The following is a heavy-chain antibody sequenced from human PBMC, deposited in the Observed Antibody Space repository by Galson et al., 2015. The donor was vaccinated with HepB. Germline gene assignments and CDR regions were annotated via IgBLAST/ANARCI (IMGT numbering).Heavy chain of an antibody. CDR2: IKQDGSGE. D-gene: IGHD3-9*01. CDR1: GITFSNYW. V-gene: IGHV3-7*03. J-gene: IGHJ6*02. Sequence: YLIFSCAGSGITFSNYWMSWVCQAPGTGLEWVANIKQDGSGEYYVDSVRGRFTISGDNAKNSLYLQMNSLRAEDTAVYYCVRVGRWVRDWLDGMDVWGQGTTVTVSS. CDR3: VRVGRWVRDWLDGMDV.